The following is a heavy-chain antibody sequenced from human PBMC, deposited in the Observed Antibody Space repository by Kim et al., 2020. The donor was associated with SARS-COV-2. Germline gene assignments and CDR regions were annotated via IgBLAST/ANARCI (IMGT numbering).Heavy chain of an antibody. CDR3: ARDEWDLPGDAFDI. Sequence: SVKVSCKASGGTFSSYAISWVRQAPGQGLEWMGGIIPIFGTANYAQKCQGRVTITADESTSTAYMELSSLRSEDTAVYYCARDEWDLPGDAFDIWGQGTMVTVSS. V-gene: IGHV1-69*13. D-gene: IGHD1-26*01. J-gene: IGHJ3*02. CDR1: GGTFSSYA. CDR2: IIPIFGTA.